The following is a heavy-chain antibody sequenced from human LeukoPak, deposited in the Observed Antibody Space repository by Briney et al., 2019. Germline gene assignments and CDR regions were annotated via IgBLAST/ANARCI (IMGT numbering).Heavy chain of an antibody. Sequence: ASVKVSFKASGGTFSSYAISWVRQAPGQGLEWMGWINPHNGDTNYAQKFQGRVTMTRDTSITTAYMDLSRLKSDDTAVYYCATVRDIVVGGGPYYFDYWGQGTLVTVSS. J-gene: IGHJ4*02. CDR2: INPHNGDT. V-gene: IGHV1-2*02. D-gene: IGHD2-15*01. CDR1: GGTFSSYA. CDR3: ATVRDIVVGGGPYYFDY.